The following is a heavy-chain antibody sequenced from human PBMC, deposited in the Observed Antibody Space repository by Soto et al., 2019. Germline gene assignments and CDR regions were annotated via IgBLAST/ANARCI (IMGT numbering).Heavy chain of an antibody. CDR2: VSAGGDST. Sequence: VQLLGSGGSWKQPGGSLRLSCAASGFTFSSYAMSWVRQAPGKGLEGFSSVSAGGDSTYYADSVKGRFTITRDNSKNTLYLQMNSLRAADTAVYYCAKDHGYAGGWHTPYYFDSWGQGTLVTVSS. CDR3: AKDHGYAGGWHTPYYFDS. CDR1: GFTFSSYA. V-gene: IGHV3-23*01. D-gene: IGHD6-19*01. J-gene: IGHJ4*02.